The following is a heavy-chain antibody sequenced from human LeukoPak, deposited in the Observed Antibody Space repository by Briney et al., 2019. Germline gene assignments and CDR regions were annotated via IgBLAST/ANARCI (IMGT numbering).Heavy chain of an antibody. V-gene: IGHV1-69*06. CDR2: IIPIFGTA. J-gene: IGHJ4*02. D-gene: IGHD5-18*01. Sequence: SVKVSCKASGGTFSSYAISRVRQAPGQGLEWMGGIIPIFGTANYAQKFQGRVTITADKSTSTAYMELSSLRSEDTAVYYCASRMDKGRGYSYGVDYWGQGTLVTVSS. CDR3: ASRMDKGRGYSYGVDY. CDR1: GGTFSSYA.